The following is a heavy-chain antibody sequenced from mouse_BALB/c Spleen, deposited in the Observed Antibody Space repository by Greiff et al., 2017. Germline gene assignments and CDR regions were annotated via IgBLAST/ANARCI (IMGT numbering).Heavy chain of an antibody. D-gene: IGHD2-4*01. CDR2: ISTYYGDA. Sequence: QVQLKQSGAELVRPGVSVKISCKGSGYTFTDYAMHWVKQSHAKSLEWIGVISTYYGDASYNQKFKGKATMTVDKSSSTAYMELARLTSEDSAIYYCARWGITTSYAMDYWGQGTSVTVSS. J-gene: IGHJ4*01. CDR3: ARWGITTSYAMDY. CDR1: GYTFTDYA. V-gene: IGHV1S137*01.